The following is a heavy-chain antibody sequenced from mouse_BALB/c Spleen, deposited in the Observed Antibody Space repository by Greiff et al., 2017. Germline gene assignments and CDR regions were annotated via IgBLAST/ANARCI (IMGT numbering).Heavy chain of an antibody. V-gene: IGHV5-6-5*01. Sequence: EVKLVESGGGLVKPGGSLKLSCAASGFTFSSYAMSWVRQTPEKRLEWVASISSGGSTYYPDSVKGRFTISRDNARNILYLQMSSLRSEDTAMYYCARDYYGNSNYWGQGTSVTFSS. CDR3: ARDYYGNSNY. J-gene: IGHJ4*01. D-gene: IGHD2-1*01. CDR1: GFTFSSYA. CDR2: ISSGGST.